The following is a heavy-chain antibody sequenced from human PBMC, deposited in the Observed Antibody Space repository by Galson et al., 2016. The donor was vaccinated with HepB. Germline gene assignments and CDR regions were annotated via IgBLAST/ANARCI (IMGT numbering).Heavy chain of an antibody. V-gene: IGHV3-23*01. D-gene: IGHD2-21*01. Sequence: SLRLSCAASGFTFSGYAMRWVRQAPGKGLECVSSISGNGGTTYYADSVKGRFTISRDNSKNTLYLQMNSLRADDTAVYYCAKTLLGGMDVWGQGTTVTVSS. J-gene: IGHJ6*02. CDR2: ISGNGGTT. CDR1: GFTFSGYA. CDR3: AKTLLGGMDV.